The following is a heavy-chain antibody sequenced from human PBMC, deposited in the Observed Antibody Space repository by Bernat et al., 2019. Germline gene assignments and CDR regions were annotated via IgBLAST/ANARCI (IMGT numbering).Heavy chain of an antibody. CDR1: GFTFSSYG. D-gene: IGHD6-13*01. V-gene: IGHV3-30*18. CDR2: ISYDGSNK. Sequence: LVESGGGVVQPGRSLRLSCAASGFTFSSYGMHWVRQAPGKGLEWVAVISYDGSNKYYADSVKGRFTISRDNSKNTLYLQMNSLRAEDTAVYYCAKDHPRSYYFDYWGQGTLVTVSS. CDR3: AKDHPRSYYFDY. J-gene: IGHJ4*02.